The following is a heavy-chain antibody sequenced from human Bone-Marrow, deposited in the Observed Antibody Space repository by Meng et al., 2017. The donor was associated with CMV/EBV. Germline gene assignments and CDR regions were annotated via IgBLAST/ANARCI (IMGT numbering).Heavy chain of an antibody. V-gene: IGHV3-21*01. Sequence: GGSLRLSCAASGFTFSSYSMNWVRQAPGKGLEWVSSISSSSSYIYYADSVKGRFTISRDNAKNSLYLQMNSLRAEDTAVYYCAREFEGCSGGSCYSLFDYWGQGTLVTVSS. J-gene: IGHJ4*02. CDR2: ISSSSSYI. CDR3: AREFEGCSGGSCYSLFDY. CDR1: GFTFSSYS. D-gene: IGHD2-15*01.